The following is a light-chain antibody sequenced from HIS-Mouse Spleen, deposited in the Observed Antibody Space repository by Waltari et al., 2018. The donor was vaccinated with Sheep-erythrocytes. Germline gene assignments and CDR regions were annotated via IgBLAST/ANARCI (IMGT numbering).Light chain of an antibody. CDR3: QAWDSSTVV. V-gene: IGLV3-1*01. CDR1: NLGAKY. J-gene: IGLJ2*01. CDR2: QGR. Sequence: SYELTQPPSVSVSPGQTASITCSGDNLGAKYACWYQQKPGQSPVLVIYQGRKRPSGIPERFSGSNSGNTATLTISGTQAMDEADYYCQAWDSSTVVFGGGTKLTVL.